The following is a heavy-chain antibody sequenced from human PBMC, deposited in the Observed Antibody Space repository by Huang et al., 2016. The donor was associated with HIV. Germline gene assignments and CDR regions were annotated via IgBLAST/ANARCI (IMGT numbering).Heavy chain of an antibody. Sequence: QLQLQESGPGLVKPSATLSLPCTVPGGSISARGYYWGWIRQPPGKGLEGIGSIYYSGRTSYNPSLKSRGTISVDTSKSQFSLKLSYVTAADTAVYYCARQDTSGWYADPYYFDYWGQGTLVTVSS. CDR2: IYYSGRT. CDR1: GGSISARGYY. D-gene: IGHD6-19*01. V-gene: IGHV4-39*01. J-gene: IGHJ4*02. CDR3: ARQDTSGWYADPYYFDY.